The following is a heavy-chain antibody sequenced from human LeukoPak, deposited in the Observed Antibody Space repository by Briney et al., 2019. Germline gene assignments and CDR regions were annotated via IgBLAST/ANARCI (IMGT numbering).Heavy chain of an antibody. CDR1: GFTVSSNY. Sequence: GGSLRLSCAASGFTVSSNYMSWVRQAPGKGLEWVSVIYSGGGTDYADSVKGRFTISRDNSKNTLYLQKNSLRAEDTAVYYCARAVGVTAIHNAFDIWGQGTMVTVSS. D-gene: IGHD2-21*02. CDR2: IYSGGGT. V-gene: IGHV3-66*02. J-gene: IGHJ3*02. CDR3: ARAVGVTAIHNAFDI.